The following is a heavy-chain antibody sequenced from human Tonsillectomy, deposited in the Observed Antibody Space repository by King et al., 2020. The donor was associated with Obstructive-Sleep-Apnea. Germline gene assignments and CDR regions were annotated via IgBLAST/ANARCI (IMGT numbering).Heavy chain of an antibody. J-gene: IGHJ3*02. D-gene: IGHD3-10*01. Sequence: QLVQSGGGLVQPGRSLRLSCAASGFTFDDYAMHWVRQAPGKGLEGVSGISWNSGSIGYADSVKGRFTICRDNAKNSLYLQMNSLRADDTALYYCAKDLSMVRGSLDAFDIWGQGTIVTVSS. CDR1: GFTFDDYA. V-gene: IGHV3-9*01. CDR3: AKDLSMVRGSLDAFDI. CDR2: ISWNSGSI.